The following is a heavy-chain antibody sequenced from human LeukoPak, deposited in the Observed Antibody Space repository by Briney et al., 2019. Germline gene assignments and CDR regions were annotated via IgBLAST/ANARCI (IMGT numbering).Heavy chain of an antibody. J-gene: IGHJ3*02. CDR3: ASFPSYMVRTDAFDI. CDR1: GFTFSSYG. V-gene: IGHV3-30*03. D-gene: IGHD3-10*01. CDR2: IYYGGTNK. Sequence: GGSLRLSCAASGFTFSSYGMHWVRQAPGKGLEWVSLIYYGGTNKYDVYFMEGLFTICRDNDKKLLFLQMSSMTADDAVYYYCASFPSYMVRTDAFDIWGQGTMVTVSS.